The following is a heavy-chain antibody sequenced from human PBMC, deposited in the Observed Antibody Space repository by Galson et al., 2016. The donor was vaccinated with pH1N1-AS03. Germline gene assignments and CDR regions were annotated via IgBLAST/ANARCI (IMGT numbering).Heavy chain of an antibody. D-gene: IGHD3-22*01. CDR2: ISATGGNT. V-gene: IGHV3-23*01. CDR3: AKGGRYYDSLIDF. CDR1: GFIFKIDA. Sequence: SLRLSCAASGFIFKIDAMSWVRQAPGKGLEWVSVISATGGNTYYADSVKGRFTISRDNSKNTVSLQMNSVRAEDTAVYYCAKGGRYYDSLIDFWGQGTLVTVSS. J-gene: IGHJ4*02.